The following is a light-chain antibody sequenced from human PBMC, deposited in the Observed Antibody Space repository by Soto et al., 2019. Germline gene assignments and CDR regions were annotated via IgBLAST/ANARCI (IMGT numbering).Light chain of an antibody. CDR2: EVS. Sequence: LTQPPSASGSPGQSVTISCTGTSSDVCGYNYVSWYQQHPGKAPKLMIYEVSKRPSGVPDRFSGSKSGNTASLTLSGLQAEDESHYYCSSYEGSTNWYVFGTWSNATFL. V-gene: IGLV2-8*01. CDR1: SSDVCGYNY. CDR3: SSYEGSTNWYV. J-gene: IGLJ1*01.